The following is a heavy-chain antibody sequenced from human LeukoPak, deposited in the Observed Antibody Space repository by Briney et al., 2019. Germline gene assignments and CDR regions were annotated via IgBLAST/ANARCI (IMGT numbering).Heavy chain of an antibody. CDR1: GFTLSNYA. J-gene: IGHJ4*02. Sequence: PGGSLRLSCAASGFTLSNYAMYWVRQAPGKGLEWVSAVSGRDDSTFYADFVQGRFTISRDTSKSTLYLQMNSLRVEDTAVYYCAKWGDYDILTGYYDPDYWGQGTLVTVSS. CDR2: VSGRDDST. D-gene: IGHD3-9*01. CDR3: AKWGDYDILTGYYDPDY. V-gene: IGHV3-23*01.